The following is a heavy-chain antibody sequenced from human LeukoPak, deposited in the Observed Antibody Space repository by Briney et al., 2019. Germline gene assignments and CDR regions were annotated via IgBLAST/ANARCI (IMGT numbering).Heavy chain of an antibody. CDR2: ISSSGSTI. D-gene: IGHD1-1*01. Sequence: PGGSLRLSCAASGFTFSDYYMSWIRQAPGKGLEWVSYISSSGSTIHYADSVKGRFTISRDNAKNSLYLQMNSLRVEDTAVYYCARDAETGTTGWLDPWGQGTLVTVSS. CDR1: GFTFSDYY. V-gene: IGHV3-11*01. CDR3: ARDAETGTTGWLDP. J-gene: IGHJ5*02.